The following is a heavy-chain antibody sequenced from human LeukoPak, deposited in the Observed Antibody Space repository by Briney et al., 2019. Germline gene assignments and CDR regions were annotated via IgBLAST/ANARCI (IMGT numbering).Heavy chain of an antibody. Sequence: RPGGSLRLSCVASGFFFSNYDMIGVRHAPGKGLEGVSYITTGGSTIQYGDSVKGRFTISRDNAKNSVYLQMNNLRDEDTAVYYCAGDASHWKRWTRCHWWGQGTLVSVSS. J-gene: IGHJ4*02. CDR3: AGDASHWKRWTRCHW. V-gene: IGHV3-48*02. CDR1: GFFFSNYD. D-gene: IGHD1-1*01. CDR2: ITTGGSTI.